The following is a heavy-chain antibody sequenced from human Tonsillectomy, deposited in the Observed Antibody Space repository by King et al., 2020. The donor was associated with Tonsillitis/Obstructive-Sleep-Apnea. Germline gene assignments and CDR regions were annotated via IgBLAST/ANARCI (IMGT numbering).Heavy chain of an antibody. Sequence: QLQESGPGLVKPSETLSLTCTVSGGSISSSSYYWGWIRQPPGKGLEWIGSIYYSGSTYYNPSLKSRVTISVDTSKNQFSLKLSSVTAADTAVYYCARQSEPADIYYAFWSGYWPFDYWGQGTLVTVSS. V-gene: IGHV4-39*01. D-gene: IGHD3-3*01. CDR3: ARQSEPADIYYAFWSGYWPFDY. J-gene: IGHJ4*02. CDR2: IYYSGST. CDR1: GGSISSSSYY.